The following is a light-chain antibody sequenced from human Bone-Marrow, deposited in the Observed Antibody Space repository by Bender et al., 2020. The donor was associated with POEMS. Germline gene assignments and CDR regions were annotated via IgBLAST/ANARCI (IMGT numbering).Light chain of an antibody. CDR3: QAWDGSSVV. Sequence: SYDLTQPPSVSVSSGQTARITCSGDKLGDKYACWYQQKPGQSPVLVVYQDNKRPSGIPERFSGSNSGNTATLTISGTQATDEADYYCQAWDGSSVVFGEGTKLTVL. V-gene: IGLV3-1*01. J-gene: IGLJ2*01. CDR2: QDN. CDR1: KLGDKY.